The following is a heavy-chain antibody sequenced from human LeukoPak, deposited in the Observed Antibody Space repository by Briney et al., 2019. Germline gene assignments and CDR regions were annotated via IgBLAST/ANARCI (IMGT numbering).Heavy chain of an antibody. V-gene: IGHV3-48*04. CDR3: AQLGVVPAAIGGDQLEPPGY. CDR1: GFTFSSYS. D-gene: IGHD2-2*01. CDR2: ISSSSSTI. Sequence: PGGSLRLSCAASGFTFSSYSMNWVRQAPGKGLEWVSYISSSSSTIYYADSVKGRFTISRDNAKNSLYLQMNSLRAEDTAVYYCAQLGVVPAAIGGDQLEPPGYWGQGTLVTVSS. J-gene: IGHJ4*02.